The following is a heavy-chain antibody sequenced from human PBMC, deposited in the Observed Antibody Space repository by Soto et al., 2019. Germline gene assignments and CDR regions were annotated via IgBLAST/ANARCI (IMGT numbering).Heavy chain of an antibody. CDR1: GFTFSDYY. D-gene: IGHD4-4*01. J-gene: IGHJ4*02. Sequence: GGSLRLSCAASGFTFSDYYMSWIRQAPGKGLEWVSYISSSGSTIYYADSVKGRFTISRDNAKNSLYLQMNSLRAEDTAVYYCAREMTTVTTSTVRYWGQGTLVTVSS. CDR3: AREMTTVTTSTVRY. V-gene: IGHV3-11*01. CDR2: ISSSGSTI.